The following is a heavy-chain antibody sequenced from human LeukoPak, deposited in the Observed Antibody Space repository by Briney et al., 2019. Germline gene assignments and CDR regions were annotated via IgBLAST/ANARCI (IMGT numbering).Heavy chain of an antibody. Sequence: SETLSLTCTVSGGSISSYYWSWIRQPPGKGLEWIGYIYYSGGTNYNPSLKSRVTISVDTSKNQLSLKLSSVTAADTAVYYCARGGGQFDYWGQGTLVTVSS. V-gene: IGHV4-59*08. CDR2: IYYSGGT. J-gene: IGHJ4*02. CDR1: GGSISSYY. CDR3: ARGGGQFDY. D-gene: IGHD3-16*01.